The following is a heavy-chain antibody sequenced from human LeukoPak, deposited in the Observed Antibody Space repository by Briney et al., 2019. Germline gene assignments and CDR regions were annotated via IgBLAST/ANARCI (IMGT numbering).Heavy chain of an antibody. Sequence: SETLSLTCTVSGGSISSSSYYWGWIRQPPGKGLEWIGSIYYSGSTYYNPSLKSRVTISVDTSKNQFSLKLKSITAADTAVYYCARANYYDNSGYSRGAFDIWGQGTMVTVSS. J-gene: IGHJ3*02. CDR3: ARANYYDNSGYSRGAFDI. V-gene: IGHV4-39*01. D-gene: IGHD3-22*01. CDR1: GGSISSSSYY. CDR2: IYYSGST.